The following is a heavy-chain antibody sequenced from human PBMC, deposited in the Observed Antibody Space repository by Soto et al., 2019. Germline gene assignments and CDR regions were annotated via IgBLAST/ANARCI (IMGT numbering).Heavy chain of an antibody. CDR1: GGSISSSSYY. V-gene: IGHV4-39*01. Sequence: QLQLQESGPGLVKPSETLSLTCTVSGGSISSSSYYWGWIRQPPGKGLEWIGSIYYSGSTYYNPSLKSRVTISVDTSKNQFSLKLSSVTAADTAVYYCARHRKVRGVIVWWFAPWGQGTLVTVSS. CDR2: IYYSGST. CDR3: ARHRKVRGVIVWWFAP. J-gene: IGHJ5*02. D-gene: IGHD3-10*01.